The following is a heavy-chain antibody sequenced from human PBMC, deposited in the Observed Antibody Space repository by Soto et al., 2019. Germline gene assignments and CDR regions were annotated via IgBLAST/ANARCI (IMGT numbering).Heavy chain of an antibody. CDR2: ILYDGSKK. V-gene: IGHV3-30*03. CDR1: GFNLNAYG. CDR3: VRDLALMADY. Sequence: GGSLRLSCVASGFNLNAYGIYWVRRAPGKGLQWVAQILYDGSKKHYADSVRGRFTITRDNSKNTVYLQMDSLRVDDTAMYYCVRDLALMADYWGQGTLVTVSS. J-gene: IGHJ4*02. D-gene: IGHD3-16*01.